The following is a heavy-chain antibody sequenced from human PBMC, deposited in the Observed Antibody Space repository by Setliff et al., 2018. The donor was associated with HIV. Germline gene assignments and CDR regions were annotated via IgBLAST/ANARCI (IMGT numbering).Heavy chain of an antibody. V-gene: IGHV4-38-2*02. D-gene: IGHD3-10*01. CDR3: ATGPGSFPPYNWFDP. CDR1: GYSISSGYY. CDR2: IYHSGST. Sequence: PSETLSLTCTVSGYSISSGYYWGWIRQPPGKGLEWIGSIYHSGSTYYNPSLKSRVTISVDTSKNQFSLKLSSVTAADTAVYYCATGPGSFPPYNWFDPWGQGTLVTVTS. J-gene: IGHJ5*02.